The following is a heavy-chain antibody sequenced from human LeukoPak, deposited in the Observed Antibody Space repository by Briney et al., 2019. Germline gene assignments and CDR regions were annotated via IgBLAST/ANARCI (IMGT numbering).Heavy chain of an antibody. CDR2: IKQDGSEK. V-gene: IGHV3-7*01. CDR3: AKRGKAQVPIDY. CDR1: GFTFSSYS. D-gene: IGHD4-23*01. Sequence: PGGSLRLSCAASGFTFSSYSMNWVRQAPGKGLEWVANIKQDGSEKYYVDSVKGRFTISRDNAKNSLYLQMNSLRAEDTAVYYCAKRGKAQVPIDYWGQGTLVTVSS. J-gene: IGHJ4*02.